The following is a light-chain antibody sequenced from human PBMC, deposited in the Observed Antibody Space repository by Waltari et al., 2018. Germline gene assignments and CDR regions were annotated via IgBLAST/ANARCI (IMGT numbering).Light chain of an antibody. CDR3: QQRSNWPRT. CDR1: QSVSSY. V-gene: IGKV3-11*01. J-gene: IGKJ1*01. Sequence: EIVLTQSPATLSMSRGERATLSCRASQSVSSYLAWYQQMPGQAPRLLIHSASNRATGIPARFSGSGSGTDFTLTISSLEPEDFAVYYCQQRSNWPRTFGQGTKVEIK. CDR2: SAS.